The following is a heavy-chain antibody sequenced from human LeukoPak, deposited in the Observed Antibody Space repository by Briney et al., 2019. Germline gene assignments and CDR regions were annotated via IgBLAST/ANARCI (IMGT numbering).Heavy chain of an antibody. Sequence: ASVTVSCTASGGTFSSYAISWVRQAPGQGLEWMGGIIPIFGTANYAQKFQGRVTITADESTSTAYMELSSLGSEDTAVYYCARDFGLGATEGFYYYYYGMDVWGQGTTVTVS. CDR2: IIPIFGTA. J-gene: IGHJ6*02. V-gene: IGHV1-69*13. CDR1: GGTFSSYA. D-gene: IGHD1-26*01. CDR3: ARDFGLGATEGFYYYYYGMDV.